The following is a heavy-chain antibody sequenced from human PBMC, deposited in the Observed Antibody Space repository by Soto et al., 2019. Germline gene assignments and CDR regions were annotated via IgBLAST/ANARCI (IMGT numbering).Heavy chain of an antibody. D-gene: IGHD3-3*01. CDR3: VRGGFLEWLPISYYYYYYMDV. V-gene: IGHV7-4-1*01. CDR2: INKNTGNP. CDR1: GYNFTSYA. J-gene: IGHJ6*03. Sequence: ASVKVSCKAPGYNFTSYAMNWVRQVPGQGLKRMGWINKNTGNPTYAQGITGRFVCCFYSSVSTAYLQICSLKAEDTAVYYCVRGGFLEWLPISYYYYYYMDVWGKGTTVTV.